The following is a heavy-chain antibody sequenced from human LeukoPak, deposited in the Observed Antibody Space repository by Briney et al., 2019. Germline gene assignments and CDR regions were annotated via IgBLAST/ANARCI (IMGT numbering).Heavy chain of an antibody. V-gene: IGHV4-4*07. J-gene: IGHJ4*02. Sequence: PSETLSLTCTVSGGCISSYYWSWIRQPAGKGLEWIGRIYTSGSTNYNPSLKSRVTISVDTSKNQFSLKLSSVTAADTAVYYCARRDCSSTSCFRGGRFDYWGQGTLVTVSS. CDR2: IYTSGST. CDR1: GGCISSYY. CDR3: ARRDCSSTSCFRGGRFDY. D-gene: IGHD2-2*01.